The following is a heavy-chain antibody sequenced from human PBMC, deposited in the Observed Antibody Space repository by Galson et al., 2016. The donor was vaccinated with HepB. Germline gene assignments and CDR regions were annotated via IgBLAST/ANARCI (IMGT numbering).Heavy chain of an antibody. CDR2: IFPMFGTS. V-gene: IGHV1-69*06. Sequence: SVKVSCKASGGTFNRYPISWVRQAPGQGFEWMGGIFPMFGTSNYAQRFQGRVTITADKSTSTAFMELSGLTSDDTAVYFCARQFEAASGWALPTDNYALDFWGQGTLVTVSS. J-gene: IGHJ4*02. CDR3: ARQFEAASGWALPTDNYALDF. CDR1: GGTFNRYP. D-gene: IGHD6-19*01.